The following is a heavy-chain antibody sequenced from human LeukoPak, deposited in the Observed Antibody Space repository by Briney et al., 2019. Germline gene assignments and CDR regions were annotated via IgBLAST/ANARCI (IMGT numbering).Heavy chain of an antibody. CDR1: GGSTSSYY. J-gene: IGHJ4*02. D-gene: IGHD2-15*01. CDR3: ARVGSGHFDY. Sequence: SETLCLTCTVSGGSTSSYYWSWIRQPPGKGLEWIGYVYYSGNTNYNPSLKSRVTISVDTSKNQFSLNLRSVTAADTAVYYCARVGSGHFDYWGQGTLVTVSS. V-gene: IGHV4-59*01. CDR2: VYYSGNT.